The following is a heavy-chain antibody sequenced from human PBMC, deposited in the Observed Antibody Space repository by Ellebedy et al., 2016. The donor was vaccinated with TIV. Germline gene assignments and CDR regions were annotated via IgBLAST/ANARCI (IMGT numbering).Heavy chain of an antibody. D-gene: IGHD3-10*01. CDR2: ISTSGERT. CDR3: GKEKWFGDLFTFEY. CDR1: GFTLSFFA. Sequence: GGSLRLSCAASGFTLSFFAMSWVRQTPGKGLEWVSAISTSGERTHYADSVKGRFTISRDISKNTLYLQMNSLRVDDTAVYYCGKEKWFGDLFTFEYWGQGTLVSVSS. J-gene: IGHJ4*02. V-gene: IGHV3-23*01.